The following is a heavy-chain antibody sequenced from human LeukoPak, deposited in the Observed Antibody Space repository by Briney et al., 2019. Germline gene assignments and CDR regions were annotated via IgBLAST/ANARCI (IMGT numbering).Heavy chain of an antibody. V-gene: IGHV3-30*03. J-gene: IGHJ4*02. CDR1: GFTFSSYA. Sequence: PGRSLRLSCAASGFTFSSYAMHWVRQAPGKGLEWVAVISYDGSNKYYADSVKGRFTISRDNAKNSLYLQMNSLRAEDTAVYYCARMAAAAIIFDYWGQGTLVTVSS. D-gene: IGHD2-2*01. CDR2: ISYDGSNK. CDR3: ARMAAAAIIFDY.